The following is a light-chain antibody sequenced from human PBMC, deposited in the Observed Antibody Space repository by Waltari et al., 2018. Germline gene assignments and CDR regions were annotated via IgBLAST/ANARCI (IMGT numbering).Light chain of an antibody. CDR3: QQYNNWPYT. Sequence: EIVMTRSPATLPVSPGERATLYCRASQSVGTSLAWYQQRPGQAPRFLIYGASTRGTGIPARFSGSGSGTDFTLSISSLQSEDSAVYYCQQYNNWPYTFGQGTKLEIK. V-gene: IGKV3-15*01. J-gene: IGKJ2*01. CDR1: QSVGTS. CDR2: GAS.